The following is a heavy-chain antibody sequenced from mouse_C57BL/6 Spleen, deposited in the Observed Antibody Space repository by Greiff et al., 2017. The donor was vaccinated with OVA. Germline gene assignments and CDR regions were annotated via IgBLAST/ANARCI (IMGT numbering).Heavy chain of an antibody. Sequence: EVKLVESGGGLVKPGGSLKLSCAASGFTFSDYGMHWVRQAPEKGLEWVAYISSGSSTIYYADTVKGRFTISRDNAKNTLFLQMTSLRSEDTAMYYCARDYYCYDAWFAYWGQGTLVTVSA. J-gene: IGHJ3*01. CDR3: ARDYYCYDAWFAY. D-gene: IGHD2-2*01. V-gene: IGHV5-17*01. CDR1: GFTFSDYG. CDR2: ISSGSSTI.